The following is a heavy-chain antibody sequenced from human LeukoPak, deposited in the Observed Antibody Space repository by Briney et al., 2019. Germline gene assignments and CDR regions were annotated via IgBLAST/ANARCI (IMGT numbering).Heavy chain of an antibody. Sequence: GGSLRLSCAASGFTFSSSWMTWVRQVPGKGLEWVAVISYDGSNKYYADSVKGRFTISRDNSKNTLYLQMNSLRVEDTAVYYCASTAYCGGDCYLSGSYFDYWGQGTLVTVSS. CDR3: ASTAYCGGDCYLSGSYFDY. D-gene: IGHD2-21*02. CDR1: GFTFSSSW. CDR2: ISYDGSNK. J-gene: IGHJ4*02. V-gene: IGHV3-30*03.